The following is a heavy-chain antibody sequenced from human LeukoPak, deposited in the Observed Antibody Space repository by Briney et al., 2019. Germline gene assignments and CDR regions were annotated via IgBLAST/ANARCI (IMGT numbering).Heavy chain of an antibody. V-gene: IGHV3-72*01. CDR2: IRNKANSHTT. CDR3: AKDSIDSSTWYGTCYFDY. Sequence: PGGSLRLSCAASGFTFSDHYMDWVRQAPGKGLEWVGRIRNKANSHTTEYAASVKDRFTISRDDSKNSLYLQMDSLRAEDTAVYYCAKDSIDSSTWYGTCYFDYWGQGTLVTVSS. J-gene: IGHJ4*02. D-gene: IGHD6-13*01. CDR1: GFTFSDHY.